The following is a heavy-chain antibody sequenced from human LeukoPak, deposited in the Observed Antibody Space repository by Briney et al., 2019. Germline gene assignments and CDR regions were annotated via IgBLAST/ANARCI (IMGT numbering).Heavy chain of an antibody. V-gene: IGHV3-7*03. CDR2: INQGGSGK. D-gene: IGHD3-10*01. CDR3: ARDRVTNSYDYYGLDV. CDR1: GFPFSNYW. J-gene: IGHJ6*02. Sequence: PGGSLRLSCAASGFPFSNYWMTWVRQAPGKGLEWVANINQGGSGKYYVDSVKGRFTISRDNAKNSLYLQINGLRAEDTAVYFCARDRVTNSYDYYGLDVWGQGTTVSVSS.